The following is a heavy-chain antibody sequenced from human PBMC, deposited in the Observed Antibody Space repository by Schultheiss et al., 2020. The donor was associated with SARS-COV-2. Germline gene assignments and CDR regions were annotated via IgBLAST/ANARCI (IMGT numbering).Heavy chain of an antibody. V-gene: IGHV3-23*01. Sequence: GGSLRLSCAASGFTFDDYAMHWVRQAPGKGPEWVSVISSTGGRTFYADSVKGRFAISRDNSKNALYLQMSGLRAEDTAVYYCARDEGSIAAAGTNYYYGMDVWGQGTTVTVSS. J-gene: IGHJ6*02. D-gene: IGHD6-13*01. CDR1: GFTFDDYA. CDR2: ISSTGGRT. CDR3: ARDEGSIAAAGTNYYYGMDV.